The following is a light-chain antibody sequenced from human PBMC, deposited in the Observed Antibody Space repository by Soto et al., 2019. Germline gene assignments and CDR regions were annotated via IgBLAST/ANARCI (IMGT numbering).Light chain of an antibody. V-gene: IGLV2-14*03. CDR2: DVS. CDR1: SSDIGGYKY. CDR3: SSYTSISTWV. Sequence: QSALTQPASVSGSPGQSITISCAGTSSDIGGYKYVSWYQHHPGKAPKLMIYDVSNRPSGVSNRFSGSKSRNTASLTISGLQAEDEADYYCSSYTSISTWVFGGGTKLTVL. J-gene: IGLJ3*02.